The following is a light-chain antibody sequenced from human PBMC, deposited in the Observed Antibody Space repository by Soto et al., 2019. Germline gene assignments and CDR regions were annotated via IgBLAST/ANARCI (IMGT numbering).Light chain of an antibody. CDR3: CSYAGSSTPVV. CDR1: SSNFGSYNL. J-gene: IGLJ2*01. V-gene: IGLV2-23*01. Sequence: QSALTQPASVSGPPGQSITISCTGTSSNFGSYNLVSWYQQHPGKAPKLMIYEGNKRPSGVSNRFSGSKSGNTASLTISGLQAEDEADYYCCSYAGSSTPVVFGGGTKLTVL. CDR2: EGN.